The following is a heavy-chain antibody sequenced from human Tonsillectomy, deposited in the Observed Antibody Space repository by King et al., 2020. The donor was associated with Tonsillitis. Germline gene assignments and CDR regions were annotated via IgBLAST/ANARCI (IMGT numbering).Heavy chain of an antibody. CDR2: ISAYNGHT. V-gene: IGHV1-18*04. CDR3: ARDRGNTYGWDDGDWLDH. Sequence: VQLVESGAEVKKPGASVKVSCKASGYTFTSYGISWVRQAPGQGLEWMGWISAYNGHTNYVQKLQGRVTMTTDTSTSTAYMELRSLRSDDTAVYYCARDRGNTYGWDDGDWLDHWGQGTLVTVSS. J-gene: IGHJ5*02. CDR1: GYTFTSYG. D-gene: IGHD5-18*01.